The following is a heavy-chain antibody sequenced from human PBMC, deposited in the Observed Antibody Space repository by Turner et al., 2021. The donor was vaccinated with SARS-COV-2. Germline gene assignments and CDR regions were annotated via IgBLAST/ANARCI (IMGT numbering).Heavy chain of an antibody. CDR3: AKSQGLYCSGGSCYSAVFDY. V-gene: IGHV3-30*18. D-gene: IGHD2-15*01. J-gene: IGHJ4*02. CDR1: GFTCSSYG. CDR2: ISYDGSNK. Sequence: QVQLVESGGGVVQPGRSLRLSCAASGFTCSSYGMHWVRQAPGKGLEWVAVISYDGSNKYYADSVKGRFTISRDNSKNTLYLQMNSLRAEDTAVYYCAKSQGLYCSGGSCYSAVFDYWGQGTLVTVSS.